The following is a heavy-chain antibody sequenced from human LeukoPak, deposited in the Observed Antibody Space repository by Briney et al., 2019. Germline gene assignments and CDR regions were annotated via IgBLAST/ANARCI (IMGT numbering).Heavy chain of an antibody. CDR2: INHSGST. J-gene: IGHJ5*02. CDR3: ARHLAVAAPFDP. Sequence: SETLSLTCTVSGGSISSGGYYWSWIRQPPGKGLEWIGEINHSGSTNYNPSLKSRVTISVDTSKNQFSLKLSSVTAADTAVYYCARHLAVAAPFDPWGQGTLVTVSS. D-gene: IGHD6-19*01. V-gene: IGHV4-39*01. CDR1: GGSISSGGYY.